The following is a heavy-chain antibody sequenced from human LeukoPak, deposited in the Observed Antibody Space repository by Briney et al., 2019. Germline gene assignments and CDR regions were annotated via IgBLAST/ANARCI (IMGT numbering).Heavy chain of an antibody. D-gene: IGHD3-10*01. J-gene: IGHJ5*02. Sequence: PGGSLRLSCAASGFTSSSYSMNRVRQVPRKGLEWVSSISSSSSYIYYADSVKGRFTISRDNAKNSLYLQMNSLRAEDTAVYYCARDVMVRGVIVWFDPWGQGTLVTVSS. CDR3: ARDVMVRGVIVWFDP. V-gene: IGHV3-21*01. CDR2: ISSSSSYI. CDR1: GFTSSSYS.